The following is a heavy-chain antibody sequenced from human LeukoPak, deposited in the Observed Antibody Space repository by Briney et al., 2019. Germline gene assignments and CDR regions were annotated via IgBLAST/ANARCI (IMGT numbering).Heavy chain of an antibody. V-gene: IGHV3-53*01. CDR2: IYSGGST. Sequence: GGSLRLSCAASGFTVSSNYMSWVRQAPGKGLEWVSVIYSGGSTYYADSVKGRFTISRDNSKNTLYLQMNSLRAEDTAVYYCAKARGSSVYEQFDYWGQGTQVTVSP. D-gene: IGHD5/OR15-5a*01. J-gene: IGHJ4*02. CDR1: GFTVSSNY. CDR3: AKARGSSVYEQFDY.